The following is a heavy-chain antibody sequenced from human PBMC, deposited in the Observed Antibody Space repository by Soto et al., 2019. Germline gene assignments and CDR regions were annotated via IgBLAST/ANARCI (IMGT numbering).Heavy chain of an antibody. Sequence: ASVKVSCKASGYTFTSYGISWVRQAPGQGLEWMGWISAYNGNTNYAQKLQGRVTMTTDTSTSTAYMELRSLRSDDTAVYYCARVQMYSGYYLYYCYGMYVCGRRTTVPVSS. J-gene: IGHJ6*02. CDR1: GYTFTSYG. V-gene: IGHV1-18*01. D-gene: IGHD5-12*01. CDR3: ARVQMYSGYYLYYCYGMYV. CDR2: ISAYNGNT.